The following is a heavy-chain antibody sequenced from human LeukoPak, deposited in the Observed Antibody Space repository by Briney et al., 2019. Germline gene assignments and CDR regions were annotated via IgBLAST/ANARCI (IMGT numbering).Heavy chain of an antibody. D-gene: IGHD1-26*01. CDR3: ARGIHSGSSGPYYLDY. J-gene: IGHJ4*02. CDR2: ISAYNGHT. V-gene: IGHV1-18*01. CDR1: DYTFISYG. Sequence: ASVKVSCKASDYTFISYGISWVRQAPGQGLEWMGWISAYNGHTNYAQKFQGRVTMTTDTSTSTAYMELRSLRSDDTAVYYCARGIHSGSSGPYYLDYWGQGTLVTVSS.